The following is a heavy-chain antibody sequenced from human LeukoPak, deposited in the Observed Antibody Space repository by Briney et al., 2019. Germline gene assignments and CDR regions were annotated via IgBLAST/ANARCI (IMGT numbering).Heavy chain of an antibody. CDR3: ARDTYYYGSGSYLPYYYYGMDV. CDR2: ISAYNGNT. V-gene: IGHV1-18*01. Sequence: ASVKVSCTVSGYTFTSYGISWVRQAPGQGLEWMGWISAYNGNTNYTQKLQGRVTMTTETCTSTAYMALRSMRSDDTAVYYCARDTYYYGSGSYLPYYYYGMDVWGQGTTVTVSS. D-gene: IGHD3-10*01. CDR1: GYTFTSYG. J-gene: IGHJ6*02.